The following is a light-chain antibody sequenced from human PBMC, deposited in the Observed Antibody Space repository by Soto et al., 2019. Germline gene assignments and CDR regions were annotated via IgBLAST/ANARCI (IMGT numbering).Light chain of an antibody. CDR2: EGG. CDR1: SSDVGSYNL. CDR3: CSYAGSSTFVV. V-gene: IGLV2-23*03. J-gene: IGLJ2*01. Sequence: QSALTQPASVSGSPGQSITISCTGTSSDVGSYNLVSWYQQHPGKAPKLMIYEGGKRPSGVSNRFSGSKSGNTASLTISGLQAEDEADYYCCSYAGSSTFVVFGGGTKLTVL.